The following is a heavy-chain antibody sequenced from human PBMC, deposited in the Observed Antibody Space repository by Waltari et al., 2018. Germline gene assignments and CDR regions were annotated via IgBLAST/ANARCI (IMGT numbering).Heavy chain of an antibody. Sequence: EVQLVQSGAEVKKPEESLRISCEGSGYRFTTPWTSWVRRMPGKGLEWVGRIDPSDSFRNYGPAFEGHVTISVDQSLRTAYLQWDSLKASDTAIYYCVRHRTTYPLEIDYWGQGTLVTVSS. CDR2: IDPSDSFR. CDR1: GYRFTTPW. J-gene: IGHJ4*02. V-gene: IGHV5-10-1*01. D-gene: IGHD2-2*01. CDR3: VRHRTTYPLEIDY.